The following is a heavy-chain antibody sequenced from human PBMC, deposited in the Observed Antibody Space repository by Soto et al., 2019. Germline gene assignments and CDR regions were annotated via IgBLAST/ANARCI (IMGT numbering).Heavy chain of an antibody. CDR1: GFTFSGSA. CDR3: TRRVTVTTRSNYYGMDV. V-gene: IGHV3-73*01. CDR2: IRSKANSYAT. D-gene: IGHD4-17*01. Sequence: EVQLVESGGGLVQPGGSLKLSCAASGFTFSGSAMHWVRQASGKGLEWVGRIRSKANSYATAYAASVKGRFTISRDXSXNXXYLQMNSLKTEDTAVYYCTRRVTVTTRSNYYGMDVWGQGTTVTVSS. J-gene: IGHJ6*02.